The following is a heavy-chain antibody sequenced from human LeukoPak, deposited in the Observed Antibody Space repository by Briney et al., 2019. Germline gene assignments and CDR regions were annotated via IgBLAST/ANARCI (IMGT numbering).Heavy chain of an antibody. J-gene: IGHJ4*02. V-gene: IGHV3-21*01. CDR3: ARDARAAAGTFPLDY. CDR1: GSTFSSYS. Sequence: GGSLRLSCAASGSTFSSYSMNWVRQAPGKGLEWVSSISSSSSYIYYADSVKGRFTISRDNAKNSLYLQMNSLRAEDTAVYYCARDARAAAGTFPLDYWGQGTLVTVSS. CDR2: ISSSSSYI. D-gene: IGHD6-13*01.